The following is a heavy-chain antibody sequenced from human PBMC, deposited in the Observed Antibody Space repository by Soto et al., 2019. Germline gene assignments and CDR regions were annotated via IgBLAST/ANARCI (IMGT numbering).Heavy chain of an antibody. Sequence: QVQLVQSGAEVKEPGASVKVSCKTSGYMFTAYYIHWVRQAPGQGLEWVGGFNPEDGEVLSSQSLQGRVTFTQHTVTATVYMELSGLTSDDTAVYYCATPTPLRGTIITNINFDYWGQGTLVTVSS. V-gene: IGHV1-24*01. CDR2: FNPEDGEV. CDR3: ATPTPLRGTIITNINFDY. CDR1: GYMFTAYY. D-gene: IGHD1-7*01. J-gene: IGHJ4*02.